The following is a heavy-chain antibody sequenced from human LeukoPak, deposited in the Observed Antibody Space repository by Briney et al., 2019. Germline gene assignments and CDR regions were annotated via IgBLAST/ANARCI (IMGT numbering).Heavy chain of an antibody. Sequence: GSLRLSCAASGFAFGNYAMNWVRQAPGKGLEYVSAISSNGGSIYYANSVKGRFTISRDNSKNTLDLQMGSLRAEDMAVYYCASSEATGLPVDYWGQGNLVTVSS. CDR2: ISSNGGSI. D-gene: IGHD4-11*01. CDR3: ASSEATGLPVDY. CDR1: GFAFGNYA. J-gene: IGHJ4*02. V-gene: IGHV3-64*01.